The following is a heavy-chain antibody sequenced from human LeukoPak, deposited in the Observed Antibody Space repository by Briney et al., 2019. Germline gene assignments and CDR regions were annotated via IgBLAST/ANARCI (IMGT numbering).Heavy chain of an antibody. CDR1: GGSISSYY. J-gene: IGHJ5*02. Sequence: SETLSLTCTVSGGSISSYYWSWIRQPPGKGLEWIGYIYTSGSTNYNPSLKSRVTISVDTSKNQFSLKLSSVTAADTAVYYCARLEGEGEVLAAQQTPLYNWFDPWGQGTLVTVSS. V-gene: IGHV4-4*09. D-gene: IGHD2-2*01. CDR2: IYTSGST. CDR3: ARLEGEGEVLAAQQTPLYNWFDP.